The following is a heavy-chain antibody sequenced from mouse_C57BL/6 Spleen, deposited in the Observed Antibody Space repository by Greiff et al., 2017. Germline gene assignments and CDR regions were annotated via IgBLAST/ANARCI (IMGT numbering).Heavy chain of an antibody. Sequence: VHLVESGAELVKPGASVKISCKASGYAFSSYWMNWVKQRPGKGLEWIGQIYPGDGDTNYNGKFKGKATLTADKSSSTAYMQLSSLTSEDSAVYFCARRDPYAMDYWGQGTSVTVSS. D-gene: IGHD3-3*01. V-gene: IGHV1-80*01. CDR1: GYAFSSYW. J-gene: IGHJ4*01. CDR3: ARRDPYAMDY. CDR2: IYPGDGDT.